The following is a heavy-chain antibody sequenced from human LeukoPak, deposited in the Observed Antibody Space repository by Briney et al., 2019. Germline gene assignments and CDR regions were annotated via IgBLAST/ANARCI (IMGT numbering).Heavy chain of an antibody. CDR1: GYTFTGYY. V-gene: IGHV1-2*06. J-gene: IGHJ4*02. D-gene: IGHD4-11*01. Sequence: ASVKVSCKASGYTFTGYYMHWVRQAPGQGLEWMGRINPNSGGTNYAQKFQGRVTMTRDTFISTAYMELSRLRSDDTAVYYCARLTTVTKFDYWGQGTLVTVSS. CDR3: ARLTTVTKFDY. CDR2: INPNSGGT.